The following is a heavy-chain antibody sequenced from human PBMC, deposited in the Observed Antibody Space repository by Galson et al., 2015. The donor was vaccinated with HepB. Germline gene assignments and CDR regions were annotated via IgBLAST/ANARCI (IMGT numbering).Heavy chain of an antibody. D-gene: IGHD2-15*01. CDR1: GGTFSSYA. Sequence: SVKVSCKASGGTFSSYAISWVRQAPGQGLEWMGGIIPMFGTANYAQKFQGRVTITADESTSTAYMELSSLRSEDTAVYYCARGYCSGGRCYSSTNAFDIWGQGTMVTVSS. CDR3: ARGYCSGGRCYSSTNAFDI. CDR2: IIPMFGTA. J-gene: IGHJ3*02. V-gene: IGHV1-69*13.